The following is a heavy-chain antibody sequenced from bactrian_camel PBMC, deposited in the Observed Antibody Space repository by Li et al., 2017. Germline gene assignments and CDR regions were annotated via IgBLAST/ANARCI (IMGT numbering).Heavy chain of an antibody. J-gene: IGHJ4*01. CDR3: ARSRFVFRGCDLSTSGYYY. Sequence: HVQLVESGGGSVQAGGSLRLSCAASGYTLSGFCMGWVRQAPGKEREGVAAIGTDGSTSYADSVKGRFTISQDNAKNTLYLQMDSLKPEDSAMYYCARSRFVFRGCDLSTSGYYYGGQGTQVTVS. CDR1: GYTLSGFC. CDR2: IGTDGST. D-gene: IGHD5*01. V-gene: IGHV3S26*01.